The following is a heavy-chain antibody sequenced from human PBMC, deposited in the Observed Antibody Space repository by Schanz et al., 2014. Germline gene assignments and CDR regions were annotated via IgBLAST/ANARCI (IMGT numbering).Heavy chain of an antibody. CDR1: GSIFSKLL. D-gene: IGHD3-10*01. V-gene: IGHV1-24*01. CDR3: AKGRFGELSAFDI. Sequence: QVQLVQSGAEVKKPGASVKVSCKVSGSIFSKLLMHWVRQGPAKGLEWMGGFDPKKGEAIYAQKFQGRVTMTEDTSTGTAYMELRSLTSEDTAVYYCAKGRFGELSAFDIWGHGTMVTVSS. J-gene: IGHJ3*02. CDR2: FDPKKGEA.